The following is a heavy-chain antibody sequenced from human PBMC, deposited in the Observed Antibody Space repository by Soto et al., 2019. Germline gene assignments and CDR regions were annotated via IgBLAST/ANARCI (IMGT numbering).Heavy chain of an antibody. Sequence: QVPLVQSGAEVKKPGASVKVSCKASGYTFTSYGISWVRQAPGQGLEWMGWISAYNGNTNYAQKLQGRVTMTTDTSTSTAYMELRSLRSDDTAVYYCARDQVTTVTTGRALNYWGQGTLVTVSS. J-gene: IGHJ4*02. D-gene: IGHD4-17*01. CDR2: ISAYNGNT. V-gene: IGHV1-18*01. CDR3: ARDQVTTVTTGRALNY. CDR1: GYTFTSYG.